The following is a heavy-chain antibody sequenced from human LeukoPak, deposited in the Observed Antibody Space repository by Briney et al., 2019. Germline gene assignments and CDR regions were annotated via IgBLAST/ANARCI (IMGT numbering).Heavy chain of an antibody. J-gene: IGHJ4*02. CDR1: GGSISSYY. V-gene: IGHV4-59*12. CDR3: ARDLGDGYNGAFDY. Sequence: SETLSLTCTVSGGSISSYYWSWIRQPPGKGLEWIGYIYYSGSTNYNPSLKSRVTISVDTSKNQFSLKLSSVTAADTAVYYCARDLGDGYNGAFDYWGQGTLVTVSS. D-gene: IGHD5-24*01. CDR2: IYYSGST.